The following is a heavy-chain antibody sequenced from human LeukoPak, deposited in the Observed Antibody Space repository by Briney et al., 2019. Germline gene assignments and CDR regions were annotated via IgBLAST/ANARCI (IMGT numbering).Heavy chain of an antibody. CDR3: ATHVRPGAAESYWYFDL. D-gene: IGHD2-2*01. Sequence: PSETLSLTCTVSGGSISSYYWSWIRQPPGKGLEWIVYIYYSGGTNYNPSLKSRVTISVDTFKNQFSLTLSSVTAADTAVYYCATHVRPGAAESYWYFDLWGRGTLVTVSS. CDR1: GGSISSYY. CDR2: IYYSGGT. J-gene: IGHJ2*01. V-gene: IGHV4-59*08.